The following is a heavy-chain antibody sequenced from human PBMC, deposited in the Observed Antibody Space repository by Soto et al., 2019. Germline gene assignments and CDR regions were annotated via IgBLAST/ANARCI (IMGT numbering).Heavy chain of an antibody. J-gene: IGHJ6*02. CDR3: ARAAGIMTRGFHGMDV. CDR1: GFAFSSYE. D-gene: IGHD3-10*01. CDR2: ISSSSATI. Sequence: EVQLVESGGGLVQPGGSLRLSCTASGFAFSSYEMNWVRQAPGMGPEWVSYISSSSATIHYVDSVKGRFTISRDNAKNSVYLQMNSLRAEDSAVYYCARAAGIMTRGFHGMDVWGQGTTVTVSS. V-gene: IGHV3-48*03.